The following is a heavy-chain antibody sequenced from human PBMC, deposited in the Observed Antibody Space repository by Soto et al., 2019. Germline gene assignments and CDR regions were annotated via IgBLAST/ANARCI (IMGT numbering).Heavy chain of an antibody. J-gene: IGHJ4*02. V-gene: IGHV1-69*02. Sequence: QVQLVQSGAEVKKPGSSVKVSCKASGGTCSSYTISWVRQAPGQGLEWMGRIIPILGIANDAQKFQGRVTITADKSTSTAYMELSSLRSEDTAVYYCASRYDSSDYWGQGTMVTVSS. CDR1: GGTCSSYT. CDR3: ASRYDSSDY. CDR2: IIPILGIA. D-gene: IGHD3-22*01.